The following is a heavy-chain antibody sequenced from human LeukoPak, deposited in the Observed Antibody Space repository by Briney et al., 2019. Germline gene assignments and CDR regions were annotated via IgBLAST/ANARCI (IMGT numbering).Heavy chain of an antibody. V-gene: IGHV3-23*01. CDR1: GFTFSSYA. D-gene: IGHD4-23*01. Sequence: GGSLRLSCAASGFTFSSYAMSWVRQAPGKGLEWVSAISGSGGSTYYADSVKGRFPISRDNSKNTLYLQMNSLRAEDTAVYYCAKFSRDYGGNRNAFDIWGQGTMVTVSS. CDR3: AKFSRDYGGNRNAFDI. J-gene: IGHJ3*02. CDR2: ISGSGGST.